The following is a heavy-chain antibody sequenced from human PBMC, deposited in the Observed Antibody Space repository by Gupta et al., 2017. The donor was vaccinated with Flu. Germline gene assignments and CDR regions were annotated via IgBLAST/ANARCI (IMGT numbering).Heavy chain of an antibody. CDR3: ARDFRGFCTATTCPFDF. V-gene: IGHV4-4*07. D-gene: IGHD2-8*02. J-gene: IGHJ4*02. CDR1: Y. CDR2: IYSSGST. Sequence: YWSCIRQPAGKGLEWIGRIYSSGSTNYNPSLKSRVTMSVDTSRNRFSLKLTSVTAADTAIYYCARDFRGFCTATTCPFDFWGQGTLVTVSS.